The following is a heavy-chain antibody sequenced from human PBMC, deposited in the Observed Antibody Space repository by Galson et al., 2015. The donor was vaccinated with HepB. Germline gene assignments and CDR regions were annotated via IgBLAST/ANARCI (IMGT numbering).Heavy chain of an antibody. CDR2: IYWDDDK. Sequence: PALVKPTQTLTLTCTFSGFSLSTSGVGVGWIRQPPGKALEWLALIYWDDDKRYSPSLKSRLTITKDTSKNQVVLTMTNMDPVDTATYYCAHRRGGYCSGGSCWGGWFDPWGQGTLVTVSS. V-gene: IGHV2-5*02. CDR3: AHRRGGYCSGGSCWGGWFDP. D-gene: IGHD2-15*01. J-gene: IGHJ5*02. CDR1: GFSLSTSGVG.